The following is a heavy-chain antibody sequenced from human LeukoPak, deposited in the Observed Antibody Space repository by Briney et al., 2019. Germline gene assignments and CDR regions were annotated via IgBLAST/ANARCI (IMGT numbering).Heavy chain of an antibody. J-gene: IGHJ4*02. CDR3: AKSPRISMIVLAY. Sequence: GGSLRLSCAASGFTFSSYGMHWVRQAPGKGLEWVAVIWYDGSNKYYADSVKGRFTISRDNSKNTLYLQMNSLRAEDTAVYYCAKSPRISMIVLAYWGQGTLVTVSS. CDR2: IWYDGSNK. V-gene: IGHV3-33*06. D-gene: IGHD3-22*01. CDR1: GFTFSSYG.